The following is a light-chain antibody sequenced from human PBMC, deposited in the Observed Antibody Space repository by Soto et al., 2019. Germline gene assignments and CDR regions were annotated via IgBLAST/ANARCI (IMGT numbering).Light chain of an antibody. J-gene: IGLJ1*01. CDR3: CSYTTSNTYV. V-gene: IGLV2-8*01. Sequence: QSALTQPPSASGSPGQTVAISCTGTSSDVGTYNYVSWYQQHPGKAPKLMIYDVIQRPSGVPARFSGSKSGNTASLTVSGLQPEDEADYYCCSYTTSNTYVFGTGTKVTVL. CDR2: DVI. CDR1: SSDVGTYNY.